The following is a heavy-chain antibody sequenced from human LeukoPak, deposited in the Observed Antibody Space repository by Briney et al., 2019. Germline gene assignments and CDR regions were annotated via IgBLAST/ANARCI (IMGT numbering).Heavy chain of an antibody. CDR1: GFTFSTYS. CDR3: ARAYRGAYYDNSGSFDS. D-gene: IGHD3-22*01. V-gene: IGHV3-48*04. J-gene: IGHJ4*02. CDR2: ISSSRSPI. Sequence: GGSLRLSCAASGFTFSTYSMNWVRQAPGKGLEWISYISSSRSPIYYADSVKGRFTISRDNAKNSLYLQMNSLRAEDTAVYYCARAYRGAYYDNSGSFDSWGQGTLVTVSS.